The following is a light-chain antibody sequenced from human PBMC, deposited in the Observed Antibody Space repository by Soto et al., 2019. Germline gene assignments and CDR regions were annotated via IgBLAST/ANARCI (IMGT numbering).Light chain of an antibody. V-gene: IGLV2-11*01. CDR2: NVN. Sequence: QSALIQPPSVSGSPGQSVTISCTGTSSDVGSYDYVSWYQQHPGTVPKPLIYNVNAQPSGVPDRLTGSESGNTASMTISGLQAEDEVDYLCCSYTNSVTVVFGGGTKLTVL. J-gene: IGLJ2*01. CDR3: CSYTNSVTVV. CDR1: SSDVGSYDY.